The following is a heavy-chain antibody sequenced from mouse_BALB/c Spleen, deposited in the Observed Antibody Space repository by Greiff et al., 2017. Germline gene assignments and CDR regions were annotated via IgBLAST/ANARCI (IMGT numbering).Heavy chain of an antibody. CDR3: ARGDYGNYD. Sequence: EVQGVESGGGLVQPGGSLKLSCAASGFTFSSYTMSWVRQTPEKRLEWVAYISNGGGSTYYPDTVKGRFTISRDNAKNTLYLQMSSLKSEDTAMYYCARGDYGNYDWGQGTLVTVSA. CDR2: ISNGGGST. J-gene: IGHJ3*01. D-gene: IGHD2-1*01. V-gene: IGHV5-12-2*01. CDR1: GFTFSSYT.